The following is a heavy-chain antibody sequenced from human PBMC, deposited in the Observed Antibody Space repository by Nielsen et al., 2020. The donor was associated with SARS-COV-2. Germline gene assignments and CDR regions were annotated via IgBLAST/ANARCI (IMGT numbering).Heavy chain of an antibody. J-gene: IGHJ4*02. CDR3: ARGTTGTTEGFDY. Sequence: ASVQVSCKASGYTFSSYDINWVRKATGQGLEWMGWTNPNSGNTGYAQKFQGRVTMTRNTSISTAYMELSSLRSEDTAAYYCARGTTGTTEGFDYWGQGTLVTVSS. CDR2: TNPNSGNT. CDR1: GYTFSSYD. D-gene: IGHD1-1*01. V-gene: IGHV1-8*01.